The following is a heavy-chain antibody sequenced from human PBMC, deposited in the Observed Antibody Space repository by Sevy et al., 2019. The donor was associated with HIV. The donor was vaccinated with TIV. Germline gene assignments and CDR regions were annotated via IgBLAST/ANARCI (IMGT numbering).Heavy chain of an antibody. CDR3: TRGLATADTPEYYFDY. V-gene: IGHV3-49*03. CDR2: ITRNSYEAYGGKT. Sequence: GESLKISCTTSGFTFEDYALSWFRQAPGKGLEWVAFITRNSYEAYGGKTDYAASVKGRFIISRDDSKSIDYLQMNSLKTEDTAVYYCTRGLATADTPEYYFDYWGQGTLVTVSS. CDR1: GFTFEDYA. J-gene: IGHJ4*02. D-gene: IGHD5-12*01.